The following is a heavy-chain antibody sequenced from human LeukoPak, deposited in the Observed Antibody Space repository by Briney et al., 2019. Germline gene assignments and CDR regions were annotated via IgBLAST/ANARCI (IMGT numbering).Heavy chain of an antibody. D-gene: IGHD1-14*01. CDR3: ATGQGHGMDV. V-gene: IGHV3-74*01. J-gene: IGHJ6*02. CDR1: GFTFSSYW. CDR2: INSDGSST. Sequence: GSLRLSCAASGFTFSSYWMHWVCQAPGKGLVWVSRINSDGSSTSYADSVKGRFTISRDNAKNTLYLQMNTLRVEDTAVYYCATGQGHGMDVWGQGTTVTVSS.